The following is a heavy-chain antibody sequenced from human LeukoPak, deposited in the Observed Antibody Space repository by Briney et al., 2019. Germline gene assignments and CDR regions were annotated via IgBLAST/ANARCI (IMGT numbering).Heavy chain of an antibody. CDR2: INPSGGST. D-gene: IGHD6-6*01. J-gene: IGHJ6*03. Sequence: GASVKVSCKASGYTFTSYYMHWVRQAPGQGLEWMGMINPSGGSTSYAQKFQGRVTMTRDTSTSTVYMELSSLRSEDTAVYYCARDFPQYSSSNVLYYYYMDVWGKGTTVTVSS. CDR1: GYTFTSYY. V-gene: IGHV1-46*01. CDR3: ARDFPQYSSSNVLYYYYMDV.